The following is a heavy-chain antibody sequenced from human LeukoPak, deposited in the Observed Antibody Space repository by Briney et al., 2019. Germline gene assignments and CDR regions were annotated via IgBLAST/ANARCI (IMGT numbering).Heavy chain of an antibody. J-gene: IGHJ4*02. V-gene: IGHV3-74*01. D-gene: IGHD5-18*01. Sequence: PGGSLRLSCAASGFTFSSYWMHWVRQAPGKGLVWVSRINSDGSSTSYADSVKGRFTISRDNSKNTMYLQMNSLRAEDTAVYYCASAQGADTAMIHWGQGTLVTVSS. CDR1: GFTFSSYW. CDR2: INSDGSST. CDR3: ASAQGADTAMIH.